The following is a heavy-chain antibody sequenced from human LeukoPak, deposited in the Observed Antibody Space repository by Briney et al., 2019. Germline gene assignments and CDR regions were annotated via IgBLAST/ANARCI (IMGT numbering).Heavy chain of an antibody. V-gene: IGHV4-59*08. CDR1: GGSIGSYY. CDR3: ASSYYYDSSGYSKGAFDI. CDR2: IYYSGST. D-gene: IGHD3-22*01. J-gene: IGHJ3*02. Sequence: SETLSLTCTVSGGSIGSYYWSWIRQPPGKGLEWIGYIYYSGSTNYNPSLKSRVTISVDTSKNQFSLKLSSVTAADTAVYYCASSYYYDSSGYSKGAFDIWGQGTMVTVSS.